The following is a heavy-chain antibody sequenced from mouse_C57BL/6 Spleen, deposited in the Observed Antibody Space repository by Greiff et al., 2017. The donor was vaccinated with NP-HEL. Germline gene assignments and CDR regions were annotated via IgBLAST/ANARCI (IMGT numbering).Heavy chain of an antibody. J-gene: IGHJ4*01. V-gene: IGHV5-16*01. CDR2: INYDGSST. Sequence: EVQLVESEGGLVQPGSSMKLSCTASGFTFSDYYMAWVRQVPEKGLEWVANINYDGSSTYYLDSLKSRFIISRDNAKTILYLQMSSLKSEDTATYYCARDGEAMDYWGQGTSVTVSS. CDR1: GFTFSDYY. CDR3: ARDGEAMDY.